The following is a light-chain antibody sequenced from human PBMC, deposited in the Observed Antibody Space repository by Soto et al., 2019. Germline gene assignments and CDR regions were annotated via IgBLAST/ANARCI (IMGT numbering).Light chain of an antibody. J-gene: IGKJ1*01. Sequence: DVVMTQSPLSLPVTLGQPAAISCRSSQSLVYSDGITYLNWFQRRPGQSARRLIYKVSNRDSGVPDRFSGSGSDTDFTLKISRVEAEDVGIYFCMQGAHWPWTFGQGTKVEIK. CDR2: KVS. V-gene: IGKV2-30*01. CDR1: QSLVYSDGITY. CDR3: MQGAHWPWT.